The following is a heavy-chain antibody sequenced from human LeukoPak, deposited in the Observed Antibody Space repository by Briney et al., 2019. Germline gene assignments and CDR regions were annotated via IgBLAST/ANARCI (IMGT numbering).Heavy chain of an antibody. CDR2: IYYSGST. CDR3: ASLGIAARYYYYMDV. Sequence: SGTLSLTCTVSGGSISSGGYYWSRIRQHPGKGLEWIGYIYYSGSTYYNPSLKSRVTISVDTSKNQFSLKLSSVTAADTAVYYCASLGIAARYYYYMDVWGKGTTVTVSS. CDR1: GGSISSGGYY. V-gene: IGHV4-31*03. D-gene: IGHD6-6*01. J-gene: IGHJ6*03.